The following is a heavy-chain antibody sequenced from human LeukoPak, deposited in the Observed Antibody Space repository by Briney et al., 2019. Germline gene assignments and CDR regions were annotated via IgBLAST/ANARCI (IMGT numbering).Heavy chain of an antibody. CDR3: ARGSHVRLYDSPNGSDY. D-gene: IGHD3-22*01. J-gene: IGHJ4*02. CDR1: GYTFTSYY. Sequence: ASVKVSCKASGYTFTSYYIHWVRQAPGQGLEWMGIINPSGGSTNYAQKFQGRVTMTRDTSTSTVYMELSSLRSEDTAVYYCARGSHVRLYDSPNGSDYWGQGTLVTVSS. V-gene: IGHV1-46*01. CDR2: INPSGGST.